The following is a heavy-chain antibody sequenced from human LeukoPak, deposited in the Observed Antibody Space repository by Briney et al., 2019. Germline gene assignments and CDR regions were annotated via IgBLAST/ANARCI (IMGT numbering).Heavy chain of an antibody. J-gene: IGHJ1*01. CDR2: ISAYSGNT. CDR3: TRGSSSQYFQH. Sequence: GASVTVSCKASNYIFTRYPISWVRQAPGRGLEWMGWISAYSGNTNYTQKVQGRVTMTTDTSTNTAYMELASLRPDDTAIYYCTRGSSSQYFQHWGQGALVTVSS. CDR1: NYIFTRYP. D-gene: IGHD6-6*01. V-gene: IGHV1-18*01.